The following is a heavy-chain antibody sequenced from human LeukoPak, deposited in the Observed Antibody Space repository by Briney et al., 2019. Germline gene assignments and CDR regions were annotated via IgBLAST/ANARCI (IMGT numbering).Heavy chain of an antibody. D-gene: IGHD3-22*01. Sequence: PSETLSLTCKVSGDSISSYYWSWIRQPPGKGLEWIAYIHYSGVTNYNPSLKSRVTISVDTSKNQFSLKLSSVTAADTAVYYCASSHYYDSSGYKYYFDYWGQGTLVTVSS. CDR3: ASSHYYDSSGYKYYFDY. V-gene: IGHV4-59*01. J-gene: IGHJ4*02. CDR2: IHYSGVT. CDR1: GDSISSYY.